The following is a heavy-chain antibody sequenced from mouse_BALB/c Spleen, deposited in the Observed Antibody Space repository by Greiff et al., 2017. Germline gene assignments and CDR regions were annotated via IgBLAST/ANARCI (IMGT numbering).Heavy chain of an antibody. D-gene: IGHD1-1*01. V-gene: IGHV3-8*02. J-gene: IGHJ3*01. CDR1: GDSITSGY. Sequence: EVQLVESGPSLVKPSQTLSLTCSVTGDSITSGYWNWIRKFPGNKLEYMGYISYSGSTYYNPSLKSRISITRDTSKNQYYLQLNSVTTEDTATYYCASVYYGSSYEFAYWGQGTLVTVSA. CDR2: ISYSGST. CDR3: ASVYYGSSYEFAY.